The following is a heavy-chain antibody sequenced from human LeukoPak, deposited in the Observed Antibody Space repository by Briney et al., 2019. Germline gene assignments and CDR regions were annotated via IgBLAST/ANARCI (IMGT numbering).Heavy chain of an antibody. CDR2: ISYDGSNK. V-gene: IGHV3-30*04. Sequence: GGSLRLSCAASGFTFSSYAMHWVRQAPGKGLEWVAVISYDGSNKYYADSVKGRFTISRDNSKNTLYLQMNSLRAEDTAVYYCAKLGYGDYYYYYYMDVWGKGTTVTISS. J-gene: IGHJ6*03. D-gene: IGHD4-17*01. CDR1: GFTFSSYA. CDR3: AKLGYGDYYYYYYMDV.